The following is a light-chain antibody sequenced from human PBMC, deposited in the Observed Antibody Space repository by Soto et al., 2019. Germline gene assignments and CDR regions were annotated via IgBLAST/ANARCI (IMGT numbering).Light chain of an antibody. V-gene: IGLV2-11*01. J-gene: IGLJ2*01. CDR3: CSFAGTYIFVI. CDR1: SSDVGGYNY. Sequence: QSALTQPRSVSGSPGQSVTISCSGTSSDVGGYNYVSWYQQHPGKAPKLKIYDVNKRPSGVPDRFSGSKSGNTASLTISGLQTDDEADYYCCSFAGTYIFVIFGGGTKLTVL. CDR2: DVN.